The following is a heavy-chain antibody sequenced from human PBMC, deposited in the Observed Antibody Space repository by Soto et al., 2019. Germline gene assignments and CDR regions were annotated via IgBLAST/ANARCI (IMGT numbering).Heavy chain of an antibody. J-gene: IGHJ4*02. CDR1: GDSFTNSW. D-gene: IGHD3-10*01. CDR2: IYPANSDT. CDR3: ARLFYGSSDY. V-gene: IGHV5-51*01. Sequence: PVVSLKISCRVAGDSFTNSWIGWVRQMPGKGLEWMGIIYPANSDTRYSPSFQGQVTISADKSISTAYLQWSSLKASDTAMYYCARLFYGSSDYWGQGTLVTVSS.